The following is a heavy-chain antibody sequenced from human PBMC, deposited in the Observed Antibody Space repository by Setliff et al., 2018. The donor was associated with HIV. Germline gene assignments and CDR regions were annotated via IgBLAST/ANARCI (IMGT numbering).Heavy chain of an antibody. CDR1: GDTFSNYA. CDR2: ISAYNGNT. J-gene: IGHJ4*02. Sequence: ASVKVSCKASGDTFSNYAISWVRQAPGQGLEWMGWISAYNGNTNYAQKLQGRVTMTTDTSTSTAYMELRSLRSDDTAVYYCARDRRHTYFDYWGQGTLVTVSS. CDR3: ARDRRHTYFDY. V-gene: IGHV1-18*01.